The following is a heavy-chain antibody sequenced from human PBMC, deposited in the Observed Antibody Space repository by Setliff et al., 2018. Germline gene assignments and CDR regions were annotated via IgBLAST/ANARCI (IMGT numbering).Heavy chain of an antibody. CDR2: IIHSGST. J-gene: IGHJ6*03. D-gene: IGHD6-19*01. V-gene: IGHV4-34*12. Sequence: ETLSLTCAVYGGSFSGYYWSWIRQPPGERLEWIGEIIHSGSTNYNPSLKSRVTMSIDTSKNQFSLKLNSVTAADMAVYYCAREQWLDPPGYYYMDVWAKGTTVTVSS. CDR1: GGSFSGYY. CDR3: AREQWLDPPGYYYMDV.